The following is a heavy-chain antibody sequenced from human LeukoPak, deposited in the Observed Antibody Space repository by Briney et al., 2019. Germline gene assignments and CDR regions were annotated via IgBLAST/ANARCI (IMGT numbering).Heavy chain of an antibody. CDR1: GFTVSNNY. CDR2: ISSGGNT. D-gene: IGHD4-17*01. V-gene: IGHV3-53*01. J-gene: IGHJ3*02. Sequence: GGSLRPSCAASGFTVSNNYMNWVRQAPGKGPEWVSLISSGGNTYYSDSVKGRFTISRDNSKNTLYLQMNSLRAEDTAVYYCARAAVTTGHAFDIWGQGTMVTVSS. CDR3: ARAAVTTGHAFDI.